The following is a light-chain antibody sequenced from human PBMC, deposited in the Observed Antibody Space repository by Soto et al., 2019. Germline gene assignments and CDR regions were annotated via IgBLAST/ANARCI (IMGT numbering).Light chain of an antibody. CDR2: AAS. Sequence: DIQMTQSPSSLSASVGDRVTITCRASQSISNYLDWYQHKPGKSPTVLISAASNLKSGVPSSFSGYGSGTDFALTISSLQPEGVATYYCQQRYQTPRTFGQGTKVEMK. CDR3: QQRYQTPRT. V-gene: IGKV1-39*01. J-gene: IGKJ1*01. CDR1: QSISNY.